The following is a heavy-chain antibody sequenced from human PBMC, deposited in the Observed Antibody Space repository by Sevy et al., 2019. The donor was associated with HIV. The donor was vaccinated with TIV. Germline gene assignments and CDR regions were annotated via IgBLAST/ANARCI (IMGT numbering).Heavy chain of an antibody. D-gene: IGHD5-18*01. CDR3: AKDTVPVGYRFDYQYTYYYGMDV. J-gene: IGHJ6*02. CDR1: GSGFRFDDYA. Sequence: GGSLRLSCVASGSGFRFDDYAMNWVRQAPGKGLEWVAGISWNGFSKGYGDSLKGRATISRDNAKNSVYLQMNNLRDEDTALYYCAKDTVPVGYRFDYQYTYYYGMDVWGQGTTVTISS. V-gene: IGHV3-9*01. CDR2: ISWNGFSK.